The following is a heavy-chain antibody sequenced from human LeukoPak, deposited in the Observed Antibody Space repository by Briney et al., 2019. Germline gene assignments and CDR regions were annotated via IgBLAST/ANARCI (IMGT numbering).Heavy chain of an antibody. J-gene: IGHJ4*02. V-gene: IGHV3-48*01. D-gene: IGHD3-22*01. CDR3: ARLVDVYYYDSSGID. CDR1: GFTFSSYS. CDR2: ISSSSSTI. Sequence: KTGGSLRLSCAASGFTFSSYSMNWVRQAPGKGLEWVSYISSSSSTIYYADSVKGRFTISRDNAKNSLYLQMNSLRAEDTAVYYCARLVDVYYYDSSGIDWGQGTLVTVSS.